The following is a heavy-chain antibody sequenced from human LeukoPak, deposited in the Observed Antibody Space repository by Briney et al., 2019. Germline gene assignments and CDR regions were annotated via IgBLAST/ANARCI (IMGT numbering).Heavy chain of an antibody. V-gene: IGHV1-8*01. CDR1: GYTFTSYD. CDR2: MNPNSGNT. Sequence: ASVKVSCTASGYTFTSYDINWVRQATGQGLEWMGWMNPNSGNTGYAQKFQGRVTMTRNTSISTAYMELSSLRSEDTAVYYCASEYSGYAGPGGYWGQGTLVTVSS. J-gene: IGHJ4*02. D-gene: IGHD5-12*01. CDR3: ASEYSGYAGPGGY.